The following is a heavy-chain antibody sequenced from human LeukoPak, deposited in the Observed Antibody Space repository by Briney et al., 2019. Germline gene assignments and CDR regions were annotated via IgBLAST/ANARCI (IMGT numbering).Heavy chain of an antibody. J-gene: IGHJ4*02. D-gene: IGHD1-20*01. V-gene: IGHV4-59*12. Sequence: PSESLSLTCTVSGDSISSYYWSWMRQPPGKGLEWIGYIYYSGSTNYNPSPKSRVTISVDTSKNQFSLKLSSVTAADTAVYYCARDLNWNYFDYWGQGTLVTVSS. CDR2: IYYSGST. CDR3: ARDLNWNYFDY. CDR1: GDSISSYY.